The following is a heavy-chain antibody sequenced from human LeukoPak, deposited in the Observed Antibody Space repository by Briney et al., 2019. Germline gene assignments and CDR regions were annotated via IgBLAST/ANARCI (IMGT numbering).Heavy chain of an antibody. V-gene: IGHV5-10-1*01. CDR2: IDPSDSYT. J-gene: IGHJ5*02. Sequence: GESLKISCKGSGYSFTSYWITWVRQMPGKGLGGLGRIDPSDSYTTYSPSFQGHVTISADKSISTAYLQWSSLKASDTAMYYCARHLISGVGWFDPWGQGTLVTVSS. CDR1: GYSFTSYW. CDR3: ARHLISGVGWFDP. D-gene: IGHD3/OR15-3a*01.